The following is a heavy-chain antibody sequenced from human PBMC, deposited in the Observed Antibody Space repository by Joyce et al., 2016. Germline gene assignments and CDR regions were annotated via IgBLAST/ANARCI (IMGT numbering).Heavy chain of an antibody. CDR1: GASVSSGGYS. Sequence: QLQLQESGSGLVKPSQTLSLTCAVSGASVSSGGYSWSWIRQPPGKGMEWIGYIYQNESTYYNPSIKSRVTISVDRSKNQFSLKLASVTAADTAVYYCASGFNFKGRSFFDYWGQGALVTVSS. V-gene: IGHV4-30-2*01. D-gene: IGHD3-10*01. J-gene: IGHJ4*02. CDR2: IYQNEST. CDR3: ASGFNFKGRSFFDY.